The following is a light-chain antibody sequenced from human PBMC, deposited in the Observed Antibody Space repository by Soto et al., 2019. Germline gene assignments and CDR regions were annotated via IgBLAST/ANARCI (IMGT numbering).Light chain of an antibody. CDR3: SSYTSSSPYV. CDR1: SSDVGGYSY. Sequence: QSVLTQPASVSGSPGQSITISCTGTSSDVGGYSYVSWYQQHPGKAPKLMIYDVSNRPSGASNRFSGSKSGNTASLTISGLQAEDEADYYCSSYTSSSPYVFGTGTKVTVL. J-gene: IGLJ1*01. CDR2: DVS. V-gene: IGLV2-14*01.